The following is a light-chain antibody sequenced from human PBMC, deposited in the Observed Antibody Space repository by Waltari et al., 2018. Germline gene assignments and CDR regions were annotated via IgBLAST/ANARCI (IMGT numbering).Light chain of an antibody. CDR2: ENN. Sequence: NFMLTQPHSVSESPGKTVTISCTRSSGSISSNHVQWYQQRPGSAPTTVIYENNQRPSGVSDRFSGSIDSSSNSAPLTISGLKAEDEADYYCQSYYGTDWVFGGGTKLTVL. CDR3: QSYYGTDWV. CDR1: SGSISSNH. V-gene: IGLV6-57*04. J-gene: IGLJ3*02.